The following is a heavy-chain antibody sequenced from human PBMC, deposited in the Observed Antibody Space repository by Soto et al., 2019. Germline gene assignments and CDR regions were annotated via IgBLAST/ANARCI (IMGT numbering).Heavy chain of an antibody. CDR1: GYTFTGYY. D-gene: IGHD2-15*01. V-gene: IGHV1-2*04. CDR2: INPNSGGT. CDR3: ARELVVVAATPTNGYFDY. J-gene: IGHJ4*02. Sequence: ASVKVSCKASGYTFTGYYMHWVRQAPGQGLEWMGWINPNSGGTNYAQKFQGWVTMTRDTSISTAYMELSRLRSDDTAVYYCARELVVVAATPTNGYFDYWGQGTLVTVSS.